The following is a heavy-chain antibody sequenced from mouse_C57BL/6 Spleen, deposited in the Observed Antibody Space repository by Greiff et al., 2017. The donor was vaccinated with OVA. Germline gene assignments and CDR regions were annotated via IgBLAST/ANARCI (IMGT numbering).Heavy chain of an antibody. J-gene: IGHJ2*01. V-gene: IGHV1-69*01. CDR3: ARSRLLPFDY. CDR1: GYTFTSYW. Sequence: QVQLQQPGAELVMPGASVKLSCKASGYTFTSYWMHWVKQRPGQGLEWIGEFDPSDSYTNYNQKFKGKSTLTVDKSSSTAYMQLSSLTSEDSAVYYCARSRLLPFDYWGQGTTLTVSS. CDR2: FDPSDSYT. D-gene: IGHD2-3*01.